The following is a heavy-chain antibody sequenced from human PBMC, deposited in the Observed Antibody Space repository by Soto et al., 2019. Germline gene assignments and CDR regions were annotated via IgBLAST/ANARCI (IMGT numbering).Heavy chain of an antibody. D-gene: IGHD3-22*01. J-gene: IGHJ4*02. CDR3: ARDIYDSSGYYVNFDY. CDR1: GFTFSSYR. Sequence: EVQLVESGGGLVQPGGSLRLSCAASGFTFSSYRMNWVRQAPGKGLEWVSYISSSSSTIYYADSVKGRFTISRDNAKNSLYLQMNSLRAEDTAVYYCARDIYDSSGYYVNFDYWGQGTLVTVSS. CDR2: ISSSSSTI. V-gene: IGHV3-48*01.